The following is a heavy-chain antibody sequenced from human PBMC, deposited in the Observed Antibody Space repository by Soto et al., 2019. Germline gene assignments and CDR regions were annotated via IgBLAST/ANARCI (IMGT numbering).Heavy chain of an antibody. D-gene: IGHD6-19*01. CDR2: ISYDGSNK. CDR3: ARAIAVAGATRPVYYYYYMDV. J-gene: IGHJ6*03. V-gene: IGHV3-30*03. CDR1: GFTFSSYG. Sequence: GGSLRLSCAASGFTFSSYGMHWVRQAPGKGLEWVAVISYDGSNKYYADSVKGRFTISRDNSKNTLYLQMSSLRAEDTAVYYCARAIAVAGATRPVYYYYYMDVWGKGTTVTVSS.